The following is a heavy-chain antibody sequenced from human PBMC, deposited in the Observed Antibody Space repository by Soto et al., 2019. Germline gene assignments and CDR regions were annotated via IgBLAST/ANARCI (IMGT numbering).Heavy chain of an antibody. CDR1: GFTFSSFW. Sequence: EVQLVESGGGLFRLGGSRRLSGAAPGFTFSSFWMTWVRQAPGKGLEWVANIKQDGSEKYYVDSVKGRFTISRDNTKNSLYLQMNSLRAEDTAVYYCARDLDGGYWGQGTLVTVSS. J-gene: IGHJ4*02. CDR2: IKQDGSEK. D-gene: IGHD2-15*01. CDR3: ARDLDGGY. V-gene: IGHV3-7*01.